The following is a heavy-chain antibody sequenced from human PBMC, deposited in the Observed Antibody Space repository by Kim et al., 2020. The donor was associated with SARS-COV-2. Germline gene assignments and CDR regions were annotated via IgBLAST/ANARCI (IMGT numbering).Heavy chain of an antibody. V-gene: IGHV3-48*02. CDR3: ARDVYDILTGPTDAFDI. J-gene: IGHJ3*02. CDR1: GFTFSSYS. CDR2: ISSSSSTI. Sequence: GGSLRLSCAASGFTFSSYSMNWVRQAPGKGLEWVSYISSSSSTIYYADSVKGRFTISRDNAKNSLYLQMNSLRDEDTAVYYCARDVYDILTGPTDAFDIWGQGTMVTVSS. D-gene: IGHD3-9*01.